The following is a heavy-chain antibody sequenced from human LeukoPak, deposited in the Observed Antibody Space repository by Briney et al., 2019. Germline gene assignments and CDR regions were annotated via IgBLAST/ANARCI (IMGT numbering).Heavy chain of an antibody. D-gene: IGHD6-19*01. CDR1: GFTFSSYD. CDR2: IGIAGDT. Sequence: PGGSLRLSCSASGFTFSSYDMHWVRQATGKGLEWVSAIGIAGDTYYPGSVKSRFTISRENAKNSLYLQMNSLRARDTPVYYCARAFSPYSSGWYRDYYGMDVWGQGTTVIVSS. V-gene: IGHV3-13*01. CDR3: ARAFSPYSSGWYRDYYGMDV. J-gene: IGHJ6*02.